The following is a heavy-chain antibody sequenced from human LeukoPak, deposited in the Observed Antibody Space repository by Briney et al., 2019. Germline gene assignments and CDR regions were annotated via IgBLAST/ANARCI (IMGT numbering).Heavy chain of an antibody. V-gene: IGHV4-59*01. CDR1: GGSINYYY. CDR2: IYYSGST. D-gene: IGHD6-13*01. Sequence: SETLSLTCTVSGGSINYYYWNWILQPPGKGLEWIGHIYYSGSTNYNSSLKSRVTISVDTSRNQFSLKLSSLTAADTAVYYCARGKAAAASTLPFDPWGQGTLVTVSS. CDR3: ARGKAAAASTLPFDP. J-gene: IGHJ5*02.